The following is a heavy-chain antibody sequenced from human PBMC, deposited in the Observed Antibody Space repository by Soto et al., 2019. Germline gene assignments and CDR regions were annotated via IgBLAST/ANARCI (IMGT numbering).Heavy chain of an antibody. V-gene: IGHV4-39*01. CDR3: ARHRDFSHWFDP. CDR2: VYYRGNT. CDR1: GGSLSSSSYY. Sequence: PSETLSLTXIVSGGSLSSSSYYWSWIRQPPGKGLECIGSVYYRGNTYYNPSLKSRVTMSVDTSKNQFSLKLSSVTAADMAVYYCARHRDFSHWFDPWGQGTLVTVSS. J-gene: IGHJ5*02.